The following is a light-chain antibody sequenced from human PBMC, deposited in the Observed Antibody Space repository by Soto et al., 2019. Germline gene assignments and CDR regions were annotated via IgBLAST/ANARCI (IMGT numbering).Light chain of an antibody. J-gene: IGKJ3*01. CDR1: PSISYSF. V-gene: IGKV3-20*01. CDR3: QQSQTSPST. Sequence: EIVLTQSPGTLSLSPGERASLSCRASPSISYSFFAWYQQKPGQAPRLLIYGGSRRANGIPDRFSGSGSGTDFTLTIIRLEPEDFAVYYCQQSQTSPSTFGPGTRVDFK. CDR2: GGS.